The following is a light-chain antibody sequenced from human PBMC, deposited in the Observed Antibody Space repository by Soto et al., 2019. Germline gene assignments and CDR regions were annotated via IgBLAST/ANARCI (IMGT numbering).Light chain of an antibody. CDR3: MQALQTPQ. CDR1: QSLLHSNAYNY. CDR2: FGS. V-gene: IGKV2-28*01. J-gene: IGKJ3*01. Sequence: DIVMTESPLSLTFPPVVPASISCTSSQSLLHSNAYNYVHWYLQTPRQSPRLLIFFGSNRASGVPDRFSGSGSGTDFTLKISRVEAEDVGVHYCMQALQTPQFGPGNKVDIK.